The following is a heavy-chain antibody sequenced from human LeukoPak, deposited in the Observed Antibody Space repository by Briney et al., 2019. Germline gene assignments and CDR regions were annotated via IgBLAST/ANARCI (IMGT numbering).Heavy chain of an antibody. Sequence: ASVKVSCKASGFTFTDYHIHWVRQAPGQGLEWMGWINPNNGGTKYAQMFKGRVTMTRDTSISTVYMELSSLTSDETAVYYCARAVRVATWGFYGMDVWGQGTTVTVSS. CDR3: ARAVRVATWGFYGMDV. J-gene: IGHJ6*02. CDR1: GFTFTDYH. D-gene: IGHD2-15*01. CDR2: INPNNGGT. V-gene: IGHV1-2*02.